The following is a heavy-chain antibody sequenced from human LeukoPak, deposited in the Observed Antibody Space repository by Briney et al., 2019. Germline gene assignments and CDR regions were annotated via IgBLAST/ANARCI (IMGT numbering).Heavy chain of an antibody. D-gene: IGHD1-7*01. J-gene: IGHJ3*02. CDR2: IYYSGST. Sequence: KPSETLSLTCTVSGASTTIRSNSWGWIRNPPGKGLEWIGSIYYSGSTNYNPSLKSRVTISVDTSKNQFSLKLSSVTAADTAVYYCARGHWHSRAFDIWGQGTMVTVSS. CDR3: ARGHWHSRAFDI. CDR1: GASTTIRSNS. V-gene: IGHV4-39*07.